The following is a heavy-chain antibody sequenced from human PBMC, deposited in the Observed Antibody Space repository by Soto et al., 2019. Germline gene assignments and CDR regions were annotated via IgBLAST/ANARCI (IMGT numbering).Heavy chain of an antibody. D-gene: IGHD4-17*01. J-gene: IGHJ3*02. V-gene: IGHV3-53*01. CDR3: ARDGLTVTTDAFDI. CDR1: GFTVSSNY. CDR2: IYSGGST. Sequence: PGGSLRLSCAASGFTVSSNYMSWVRQAPGKGLEWVSVIYSGGSTYYADSGKGRFTISRDNSKNTLYLQMNSLRAEDTAVYYCARDGLTVTTDAFDIWGQGTMVTVSS.